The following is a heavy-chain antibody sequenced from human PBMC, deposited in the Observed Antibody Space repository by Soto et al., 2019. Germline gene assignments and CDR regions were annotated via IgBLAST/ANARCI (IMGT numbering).Heavy chain of an antibody. V-gene: IGHV4-31*03. CDR3: ARGAYYYDSSGFPALDAFDI. CDR1: GGSISSGGYY. Sequence: TSETLSLTCTVSGGSISSGGYYWSWIRQHPGKGLEWIGYIYYSGSTYYNPSLKSRVTISVDTSKNQFSLKLSSVTAADTAVYYCARGAYYYDSSGFPALDAFDIWGQGTMVTVSS. J-gene: IGHJ3*02. D-gene: IGHD3-22*01. CDR2: IYYSGST.